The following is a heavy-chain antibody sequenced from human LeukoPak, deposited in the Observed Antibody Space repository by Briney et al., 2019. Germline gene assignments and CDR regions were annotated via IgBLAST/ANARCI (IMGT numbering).Heavy chain of an antibody. J-gene: IGHJ5*02. CDR1: GYSFTSYW. D-gene: IGHD2-2*01. CDR2: IYPGDSDT. Sequence: GESLKTSCKGSGYSFTSYWIGWVRQLPGKGLEWMGIIYPGDSDTRTSPSFQGQVTISADKSISNAYPQWSSLKASDTAMYYCARHGGRRSGTSYTSNWFDPWGQGTLVTVSS. V-gene: IGHV5-51*01. CDR3: ARHGGRRSGTSYTSNWFDP.